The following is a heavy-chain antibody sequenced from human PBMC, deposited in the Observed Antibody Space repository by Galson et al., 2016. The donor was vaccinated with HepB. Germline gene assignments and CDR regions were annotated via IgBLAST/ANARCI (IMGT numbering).Heavy chain of an antibody. CDR2: ISSGSTYI. J-gene: IGHJ6*02. Sequence: SLRLSCAASGFTFSNYVMNWVRQAPGKGLEWVSSISSGSTYIYYADSVKGRFTISRDNAKNSLYLQMNSLRAEDTAVYYCARDRKVVVIRYGMDVWGQGTTVTVSS. CDR1: GFTFSNYV. D-gene: IGHD3-22*01. V-gene: IGHV3-21*01. CDR3: ARDRKVVVIRYGMDV.